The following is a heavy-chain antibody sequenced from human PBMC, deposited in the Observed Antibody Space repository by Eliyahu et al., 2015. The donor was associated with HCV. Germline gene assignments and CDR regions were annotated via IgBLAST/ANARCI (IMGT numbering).Heavy chain of an antibody. D-gene: IGHD3-22*01. CDR3: AREGNYDDGSGYAFDY. V-gene: IGHV1-69*01. CDR1: FSSHT. CDR2: IIPPFGTP. Sequence: FSSHTVSWVRQAPGHGLEWMGGIIPPFGTPNYAQRFQGRVTITADESTNIVYMHLTSLRSDDTAVYYCAREGNYDDGSGYAFDYWGQGTRVTVSS. J-gene: IGHJ4*02.